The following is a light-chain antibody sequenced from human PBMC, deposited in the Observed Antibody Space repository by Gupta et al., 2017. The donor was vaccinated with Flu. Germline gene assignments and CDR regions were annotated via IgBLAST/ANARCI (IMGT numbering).Light chain of an antibody. CDR2: EIS. V-gene: IGKV2D-29*01. CDR3: MQSIHLPST. CDR1: ERLLYSDGKTY. J-gene: IGKJ4*01. Sequence: VTPGQPASISVKSSERLLYSDGKTYLNWYLQKPGQPPQLLIHEISKRFSGVPDRISGSGSGTDFTLKISRVEAADVGIYYCMQSIHLPSTFGGGTKVEIK.